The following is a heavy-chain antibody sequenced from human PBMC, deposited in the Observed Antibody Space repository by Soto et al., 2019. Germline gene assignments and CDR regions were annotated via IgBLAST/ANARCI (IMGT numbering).Heavy chain of an antibody. V-gene: IGHV3-9*01. CDR3: AKGRYDILTGYLDY. Sequence: EVQLVESGGGLVKPGRSLRLSCAASGFTFDDYAMHWVRQAPGKGLEWVSGISWNSGSIGYADSVKGRFTISRDNAKNSLYLQMNSLRAEDTALYYCAKGRYDILTGYLDYWGQGTLVTVSS. D-gene: IGHD3-9*01. J-gene: IGHJ4*02. CDR2: ISWNSGSI. CDR1: GFTFDDYA.